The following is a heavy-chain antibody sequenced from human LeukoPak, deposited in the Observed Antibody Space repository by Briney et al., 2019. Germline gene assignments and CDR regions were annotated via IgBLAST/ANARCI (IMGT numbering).Heavy chain of an antibody. CDR1: GGSINNYY. CDR2: MYYSGST. Sequence: RTSETLSLTCSVSGGSINNYYLSWIRQPPGKGLEWIGYMYYSGSTNYNPSLKGRVTISVDTSRDQFSLKLSSVTAADTAVYYCARHFDRDGYKSNAFDIWGQGTMVIVSS. D-gene: IGHD5-24*01. V-gene: IGHV4-59*08. CDR3: ARHFDRDGYKSNAFDI. J-gene: IGHJ3*02.